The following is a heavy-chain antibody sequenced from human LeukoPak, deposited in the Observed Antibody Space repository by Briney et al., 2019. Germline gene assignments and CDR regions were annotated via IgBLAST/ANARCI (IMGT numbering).Heavy chain of an antibody. CDR2: IIPILGIA. D-gene: IGHD3-16*01. V-gene: IGHV1-69*04. Sequence: ASVKVSCKASGGTFSSYAISWVRQAPGQGLEWMGRIIPILGIANYAQKFQGRVTITADKSTSTAYMELSSLRSEDTAVYYCARDQEGGWFDPWGQGTLVTVSS. CDR1: GGTFSSYA. CDR3: ARDQEGGWFDP. J-gene: IGHJ5*02.